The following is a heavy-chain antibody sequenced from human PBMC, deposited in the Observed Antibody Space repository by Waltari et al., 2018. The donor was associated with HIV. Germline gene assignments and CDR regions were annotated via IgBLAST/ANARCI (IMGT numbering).Heavy chain of an antibody. D-gene: IGHD2-15*01. V-gene: IGHV6-1*01. Sequence: QVQLQQSGPGLVKPSQTLSLTCAISGDSVSSNSAAWNWIRQSPSRGLEWLGRTYFRSKWYNDYAVSVKSRIIINPDTSKNQFSLQLISVTPEDTAVYYCASVPFLSGGYFDSWGQGTLVTVSS. CDR1: GDSVSSNSAA. CDR2: TYFRSKWYN. CDR3: ASVPFLSGGYFDS. J-gene: IGHJ4*02.